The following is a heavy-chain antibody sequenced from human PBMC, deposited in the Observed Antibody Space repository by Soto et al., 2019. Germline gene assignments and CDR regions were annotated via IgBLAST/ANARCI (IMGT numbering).Heavy chain of an antibody. D-gene: IGHD3-22*01. CDR1: GGTFSSYT. Sequence: QVQLVQSGAEVKKPGSSVKVSCKASGGTFSSYTISWVRQAPGQGLEWMGGIIPIFGTANYAQRFQGRVTITADESTSTGYMELSSLRSEATAVYYCARQGESSGSYYYGMDVWGQGTTVIVSS. CDR2: IIPIFGTA. J-gene: IGHJ6*02. CDR3: ARQGESSGSYYYGMDV. V-gene: IGHV1-69*12.